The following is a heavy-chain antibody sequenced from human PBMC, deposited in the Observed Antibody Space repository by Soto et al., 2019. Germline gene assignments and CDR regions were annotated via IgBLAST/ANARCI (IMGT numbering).Heavy chain of an antibody. V-gene: IGHV4-31*02. CDR2: IYYSGST. Sequence: SETLSLTXTVSGGSISSGGYYWSWIRQHPGKGLEWIGYIYYSGSTYYNPSLKSRVTISVDTSKNQFSLKLSSVTAADTAVYYCARDSTGFVGYYYYGMDVWGQGTTVTVSS. J-gene: IGHJ6*02. D-gene: IGHD3-16*01. CDR1: GGSISSGGYY. CDR3: ARDSTGFVGYYYYGMDV.